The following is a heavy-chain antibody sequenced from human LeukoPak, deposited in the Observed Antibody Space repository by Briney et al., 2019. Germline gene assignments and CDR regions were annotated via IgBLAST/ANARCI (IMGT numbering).Heavy chain of an antibody. J-gene: IGHJ4*02. D-gene: IGHD3-22*01. Sequence: ASVKVSCKASGYTFTSHYMHWVRQAPGQGLEWKGIINPSSGSTSNAQKFQGRVTMTRDTSTSTVYMELSSLRSEDTAVYYCARDGEYYDSRGSYFDSWGQGTLVTVSS. CDR3: ARDGEYYDSRGSYFDS. CDR2: INPSSGST. CDR1: GYTFTSHY. V-gene: IGHV1-46*01.